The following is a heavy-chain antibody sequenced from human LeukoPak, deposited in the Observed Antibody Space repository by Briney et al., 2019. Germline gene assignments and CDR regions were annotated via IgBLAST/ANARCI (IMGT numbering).Heavy chain of an antibody. Sequence: SETLPLTCTVSGGSISPYYWSWIRQPPGKGLEWIGYIHYSGTTNYNPSLKSRVTMSVDTSNNHLSLRLTSVTAADTALYYCARHSYNYYGLDVWGQGTTITVSS. CDR2: IHYSGTT. CDR3: ARHSYNYYGLDV. V-gene: IGHV4-59*08. CDR1: GGSISPYY. J-gene: IGHJ6*02.